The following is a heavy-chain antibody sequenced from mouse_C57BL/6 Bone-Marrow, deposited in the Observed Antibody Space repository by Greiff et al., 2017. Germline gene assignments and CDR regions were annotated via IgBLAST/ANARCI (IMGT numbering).Heavy chain of an antibody. D-gene: IGHD1-1*01. V-gene: IGHV1-85*01. CDR1: GYTFTSYD. CDR2: IYPRDGST. Sequence: QVQLQQSGPELVKPGASVKLSCKASGYTFTSYDINWVKQRPGQGLEWIGWIYPRDGSTKYNEKFKGKATLTVYTSSSTAYMELHCLTSEDSAVYFCANSYGSSSFWYFDVWGTGTTVTVSS. J-gene: IGHJ1*03. CDR3: ANSYGSSSFWYFDV.